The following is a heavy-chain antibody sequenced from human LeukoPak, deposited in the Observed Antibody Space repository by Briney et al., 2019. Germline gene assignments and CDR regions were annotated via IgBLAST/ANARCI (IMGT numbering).Heavy chain of an antibody. CDR1: GYSLSEVS. D-gene: IGHD3-22*01. V-gene: IGHV1-24*01. J-gene: IGHJ5*02. CDR3: ATGPRRYYDSRGYYYARGWFDP. CDR2: IDPEDRES. Sequence: ASVKVSCKVSGYSLSEVSIHWVRQAPGKGLEWMGGIDPEDRESIYAQKFQGRVTMTEDTSTDTAYMEMSSLRAEDTAVYYCATGPRRYYDSRGYYYARGWFDPWGQGTLVTVSS.